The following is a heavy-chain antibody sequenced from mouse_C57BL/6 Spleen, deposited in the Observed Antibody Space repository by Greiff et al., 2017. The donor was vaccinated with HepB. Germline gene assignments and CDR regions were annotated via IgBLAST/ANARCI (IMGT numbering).Heavy chain of an antibody. CDR2: INPNNGGT. CDR1: GYTFTDYN. D-gene: IGHD1-1*01. J-gene: IGHJ4*01. CDR3: ARRFITTVVATYYYAMDY. V-gene: IGHV1-22*01. Sequence: EVKLVESGPELVKPGASVKMSCKASGYTFTDYNMHWVKQSHGKSLEWIGYINPNNGGTSYNQKFKGKATLTVNKSSSTAYMELRSLTSEDSAVYYCARRFITTVVATYYYAMDYWGQGTSVTVSS.